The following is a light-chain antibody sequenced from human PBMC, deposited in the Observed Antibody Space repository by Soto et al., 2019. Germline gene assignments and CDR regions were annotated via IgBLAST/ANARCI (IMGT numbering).Light chain of an antibody. V-gene: IGLV5-45*03. J-gene: IGLJ1*01. CDR2: YRSDSDN. CDR3: MIWLTIAYV. Sequence: QSVLTQPSSPSASPGASASLNCTLRSGINVGTYRIYWYQQKQGSPPQDLLNYRSDSDNQQGSAVPSRFSLSKVASANAGIRRISGHQPEDEAYYSCMIWLTIAYVFADGTK. CDR1: SGINVGTYR.